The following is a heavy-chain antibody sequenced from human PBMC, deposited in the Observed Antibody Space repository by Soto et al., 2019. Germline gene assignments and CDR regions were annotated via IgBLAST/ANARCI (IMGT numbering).Heavy chain of an antibody. J-gene: IGHJ5*02. CDR2: INPSGGTT. D-gene: IGHD6-13*01. V-gene: IGHV1-46*01. Sequence: ASVKVSCKASGYTFTNNYMHWVRQAPGQGLEWMGLINPSGGTTSFAQKFQGRVTLTRDTSKNTLYLQTNSLRAEDTAVYYCAKDRGAAAGNWFDPWGQGTLVTVSS. CDR1: GYTFTNNY. CDR3: AKDRGAAAGNWFDP.